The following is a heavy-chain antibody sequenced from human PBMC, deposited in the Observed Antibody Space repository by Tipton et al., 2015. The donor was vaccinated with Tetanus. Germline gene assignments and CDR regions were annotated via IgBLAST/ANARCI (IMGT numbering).Heavy chain of an antibody. CDR3: AGVTAQRTELYFDH. V-gene: IGHV4-61*08. Sequence: TLSLTCTVSGGSISSGGYYWGWIRQPPGKGLEWIGYVYYTGSTNHNPSLKSRVTISMDRSKNQISLQLTSVTAADTAVYFCAGVTAQRTELYFDHWGQGTMVTVSS. CDR1: GGSISSGGYY. D-gene: IGHD6-13*01. J-gene: IGHJ4*02. CDR2: VYYTGST.